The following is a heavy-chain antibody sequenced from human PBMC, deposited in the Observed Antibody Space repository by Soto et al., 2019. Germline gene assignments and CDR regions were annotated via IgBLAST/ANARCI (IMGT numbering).Heavy chain of an antibody. J-gene: IGHJ5*02. D-gene: IGHD2-15*01. CDR3: ARDGGGCSGGSCYSERGWFDP. Sequence: QVQLQESGPGLVKPSQTLSLTCTVSGGSISSGGYYWSWIRQHPGKGLEWIGYIYYSGSTYYNPSLKSRVTISVDTSKNQFSLKLSSVTAADTAVYYCARDGGGCSGGSCYSERGWFDPWGQGTLVTVSS. CDR2: IYYSGST. V-gene: IGHV4-31*03. CDR1: GGSISSGGYY.